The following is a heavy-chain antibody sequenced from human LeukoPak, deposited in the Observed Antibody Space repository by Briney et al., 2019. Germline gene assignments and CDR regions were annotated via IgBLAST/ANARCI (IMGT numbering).Heavy chain of an antibody. CDR2: IRFDESKK. V-gene: IGHV3-30*02. CDR3: ARDKETYQLLWGEYFQH. Sequence: GGSLRLSCAASGFTFSSYGMHWVRQAPGKGLEWVAFIRFDESKKYYVDSVKGRFTISRDNSKNTLYLQMNSLRVEDTAIYYCARDKETYQLLWGEYFQHWGQGTLVTVSS. CDR1: GFTFSSYG. D-gene: IGHD2-2*01. J-gene: IGHJ1*01.